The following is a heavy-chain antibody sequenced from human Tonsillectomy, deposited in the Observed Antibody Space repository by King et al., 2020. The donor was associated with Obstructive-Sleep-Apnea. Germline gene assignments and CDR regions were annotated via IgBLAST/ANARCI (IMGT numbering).Heavy chain of an antibody. Sequence: VQLVESGGGVVQPGRSLRLSCAASGFTFSSYAMHWVRQAPGKGLEWGAVISYDGSNKYYADSVKGRFTISRDNSKNTLYLQMNSLRAEDTAVYYCARDGVTYCSSTSCRYFDYWGQGTLVTVSS. J-gene: IGHJ4*02. D-gene: IGHD2-2*01. CDR1: GFTFSSYA. CDR2: ISYDGSNK. V-gene: IGHV3-30-3*01. CDR3: ARDGVTYCSSTSCRYFDY.